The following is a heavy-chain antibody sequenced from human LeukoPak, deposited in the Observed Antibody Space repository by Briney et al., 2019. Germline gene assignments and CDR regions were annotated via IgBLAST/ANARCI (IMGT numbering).Heavy chain of an antibody. CDR1: GGSISTYY. CDR2: IYHSGST. CDR3: ARVYNWNSSGLGAPRD. V-gene: IGHV4-59*08. J-gene: IGHJ4*02. Sequence: PSETLSLTCTVPGGSISTYYWSWIRQPPGKGLEWIGRIYHSGSTYYNPSLKSRVTISVDTSKNQFSLKLSSVTAADTAVYYCARVYNWNSSGLGAPRDWGRGTQVTVSS. D-gene: IGHD1-7*01.